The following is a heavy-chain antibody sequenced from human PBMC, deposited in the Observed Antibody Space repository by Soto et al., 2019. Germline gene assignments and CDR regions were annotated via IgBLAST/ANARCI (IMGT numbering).Heavy chain of an antibody. J-gene: IGHJ4*02. CDR2: ISYDGSNK. CDR3: GRDNGGYSSAGFDY. D-gene: IGHD5-18*01. V-gene: IGHV3-30-3*01. Sequence: QVQLVESGGGVVQPGRSLRLSCAASGFTFSSYAMHWVRQAPGKGLEWVAVISYDGSNKYYADSVKGRFTISRDNSKNPRYLQMNRLRAEDTAVYYCGRDNGGYSSAGFDYWGQVTLVTVSS. CDR1: GFTFSSYA.